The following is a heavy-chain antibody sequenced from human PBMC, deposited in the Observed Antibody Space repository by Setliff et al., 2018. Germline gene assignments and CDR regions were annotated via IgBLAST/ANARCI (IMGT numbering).Heavy chain of an antibody. CDR1: GGSISSGGYY. CDR3: ARDAAYFDILTGTNYLDP. J-gene: IGHJ5*02. Sequence: PSETLSLTCTVSGGSISSGGYYWSWIRQHPGKGLEWIGYIFYSGSARYNPSLESRVTMSVDTSKNQISLKLTSVTAADTGVYYCARDAAYFDILTGTNYLDPWGQGTLVTVSS. CDR2: IFYSGSA. D-gene: IGHD3-9*01. V-gene: IGHV4-61*08.